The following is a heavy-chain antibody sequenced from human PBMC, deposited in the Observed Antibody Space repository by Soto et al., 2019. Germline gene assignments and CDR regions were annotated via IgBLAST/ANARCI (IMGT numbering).Heavy chain of an antibody. CDR3: AGDREYTYDSVVNYNYHYVRDV. V-gene: IGHV1-18*04. D-gene: IGHD3-22*01. Sequence: QVQLVESGAEVKKPGASVKVSCKASGYTFTNYGISWVRQAPGQGLEWMGWISGYNGNTKYAQKFQGRVTITTDTPTNTAYMGLRSLRSDDTAVYYWAGDREYTYDSVVNYNYHYVRDVWAKGPRSPSP. J-gene: IGHJ6*02. CDR2: ISGYNGNT. CDR1: GYTFTNYG.